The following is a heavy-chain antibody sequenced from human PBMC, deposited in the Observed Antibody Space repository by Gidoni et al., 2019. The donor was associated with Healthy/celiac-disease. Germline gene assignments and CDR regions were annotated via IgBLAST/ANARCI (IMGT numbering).Heavy chain of an antibody. Sequence: EVQLVESGGGLVQPGGSLNLSCAASGFTFSGSAMHWVRQASGKGLEWVGRIRSKANSYATAYAASVKGRFTISRDDSKNTAYLQMNSLKTEDTAVYYCTTLYSSSSVSPLDYWGQGTLVTVSS. D-gene: IGHD6-6*01. CDR3: TTLYSSSSVSPLDY. J-gene: IGHJ4*02. CDR1: GFTFSGSA. V-gene: IGHV3-73*01. CDR2: IRSKANSYAT.